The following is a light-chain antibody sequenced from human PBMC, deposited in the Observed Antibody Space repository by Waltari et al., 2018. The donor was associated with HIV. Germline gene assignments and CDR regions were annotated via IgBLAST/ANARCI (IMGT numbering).Light chain of an antibody. CDR2: TTS. J-gene: IGKJ2*01. V-gene: IGKV1-39*01. CDR3: QQSYTSPHT. Sequence: DIQMTQSPSSLSASVGDGVTITCRASQSISKYLNWYQHKPGKAPKLLLQTTSSLQRGVPSRFRGSGSETDFTLTISNLQFEDFATYDCQQSYTSPHTLGQGTNLEI. CDR1: QSISKY.